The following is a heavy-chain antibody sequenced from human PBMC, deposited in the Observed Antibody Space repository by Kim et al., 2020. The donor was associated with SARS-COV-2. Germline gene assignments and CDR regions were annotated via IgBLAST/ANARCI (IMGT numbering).Heavy chain of an antibody. CDR2: ISSSSSYT. V-gene: IGHV3-11*03. J-gene: IGHJ4*02. Sequence: GGSLRLSCAASGFTFSDYYMSWIRQAPGKGLEWVSYISSSSSYTNYADSVKGRFTISRDNTKNSLSLQMNSLRAEDTAVYYCARGREWQATAFYFDYWGQGALVTVSS. CDR3: ARGREWQATAFYFDY. D-gene: IGHD2-21*02. CDR1: GFTFSDYY.